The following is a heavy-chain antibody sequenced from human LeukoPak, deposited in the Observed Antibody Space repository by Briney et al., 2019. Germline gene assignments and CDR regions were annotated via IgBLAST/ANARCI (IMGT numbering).Heavy chain of an antibody. CDR2: ISSSSSYI. D-gene: IGHD3-9*01. V-gene: IGHV3-21*06. CDR1: GFTFSSHT. J-gene: IGHJ3*02. Sequence: GGSLRLSCAASGFTFSSHTMNWVRQAPGKGLGWVSSISSSSSYIYYADSVKGRFTISRDNAKNSLYLQMNSLRAEDTAVYYCARDTYDILTGYYKWAFDIWGQGTLVTVSS. CDR3: ARDTYDILTGYYKWAFDI.